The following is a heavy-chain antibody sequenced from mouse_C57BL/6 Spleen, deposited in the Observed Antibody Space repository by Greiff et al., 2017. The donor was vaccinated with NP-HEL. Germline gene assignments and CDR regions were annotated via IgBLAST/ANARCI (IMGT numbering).Heavy chain of an antibody. V-gene: IGHV1-81*01. CDR3: ARRLWLRRDYYAMDY. J-gene: IGHJ4*01. CDR2: IYPRSGNT. D-gene: IGHD2-2*01. CDR1: GYTFTSYG. Sequence: QVQLQQSGAELARPGASVKLSCKASGYTFTSYGISWVKQRTGQGLEWIGEIYPRSGNTYYNEKFKGKATLTADKSSSTAYMELRSLTSEDSAVYFCARRLWLRRDYYAMDYWGQGTSVTVSS.